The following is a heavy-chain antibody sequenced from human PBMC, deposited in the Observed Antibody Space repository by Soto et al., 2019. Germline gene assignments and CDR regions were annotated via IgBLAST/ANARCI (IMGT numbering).Heavy chain of an antibody. D-gene: IGHD6-19*01. CDR3: ARDSLGIAVLGTGRSKNNWFDP. CDR2: INHRGST. Sequence: QVQLHQWGAGLLKPSETLSLTCAVYGGSFSGYYWSWIRQPPGKGLEWIGEINHRGSTNYNPSLQPRLTILIDTSNNQFSLKLSSATAADTAIYYCARDSLGIAVLGTGRSKNNWFDPWGQGTLVTVSS. J-gene: IGHJ5*02. V-gene: IGHV4-34*01. CDR1: GGSFSGYY.